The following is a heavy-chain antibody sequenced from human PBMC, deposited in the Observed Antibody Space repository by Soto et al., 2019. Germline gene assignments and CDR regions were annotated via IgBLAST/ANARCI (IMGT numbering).Heavy chain of an antibody. CDR1: GFTFSSYT. CDR3: ARVILLRAFYFDY. J-gene: IGHJ4*02. D-gene: IGHD4-17*01. CDR2: ISNTGNTI. Sequence: SGGSLRLSCAASGFTFSSYTFNWVRQAPGQGLEWVSYISNTGNTIYYADSVKGRFTISRDNAKNSLYLQMNSLRAEDTAVYFCARVILLRAFYFDYWGQGTLVTVSS. V-gene: IGHV3-48*01.